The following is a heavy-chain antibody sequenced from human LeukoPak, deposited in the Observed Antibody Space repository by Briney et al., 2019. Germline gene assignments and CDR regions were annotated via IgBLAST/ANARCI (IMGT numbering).Heavy chain of an antibody. CDR2: IKDKNDCGTT. D-gene: IGHD2-15*01. V-gene: IGHV3-15*01. CDR1: GFTFSSYS. J-gene: IGHJ4*02. CDR3: TTGVLTA. Sequence: PGGSLRLSWAASGFTFSSYSMSWVRQAPGKGREWVGRIKDKNDCGTTDYAEPVKGRFTISRDDSKNMVYLQMNSLKTEDTGVYYSTTGVLTAWGQGTLV.